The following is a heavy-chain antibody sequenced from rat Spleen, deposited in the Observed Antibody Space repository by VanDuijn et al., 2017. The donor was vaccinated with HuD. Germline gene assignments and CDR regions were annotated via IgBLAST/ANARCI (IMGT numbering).Heavy chain of an antibody. CDR1: GFTFSDYY. CDR2: IWGDGST. V-gene: IGHV2-32*01. Sequence: VQLVESGGGLVQPGRSLKLSCVASGFTFSDYYMAWVRQPPGKGLEWMGVIWGDGSTAYNSALKSRLSISKDTSKSQVFLKMNSLQTEDTATYYCARAHTTGIRDWLAYWGQGTLVTVSS. D-gene: IGHD1-9*01. CDR3: ARAHTTGIRDWLAY. J-gene: IGHJ3*01.